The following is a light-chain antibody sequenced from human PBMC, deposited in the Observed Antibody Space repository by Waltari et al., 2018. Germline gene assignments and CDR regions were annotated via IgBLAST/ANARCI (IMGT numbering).Light chain of an antibody. CDR1: QSISTY. Sequence: DIQMTQSPSSLSASVGDRVTITCRASQSISTYLNWYQQKPGKAPKLLLVPASILQSGVPSRFSGSGSGTDFTLTISSLQPEDFATFYCQQSYSSPRTFGQGTKVEIK. CDR3: QQSYSSPRT. J-gene: IGKJ1*01. V-gene: IGKV1-39*01. CDR2: PAS.